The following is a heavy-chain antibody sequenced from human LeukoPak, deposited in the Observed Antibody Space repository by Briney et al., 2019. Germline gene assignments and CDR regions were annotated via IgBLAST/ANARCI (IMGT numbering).Heavy chain of an antibody. D-gene: IGHD1-26*01. V-gene: IGHV3-7*03. J-gene: IGHJ4*02. Sequence: GGSLRLSCAASGLTLSSYWMSWVRQAPGKGLEWVANIKQDGSEKYYVDSVKGRFTISRENAKNSLYLQMNSLRVEDTAVYYCARTGGVCGQGTLVTVSS. CDR1: GLTLSSYW. CDR3: ARTGGV. CDR2: IKQDGSEK.